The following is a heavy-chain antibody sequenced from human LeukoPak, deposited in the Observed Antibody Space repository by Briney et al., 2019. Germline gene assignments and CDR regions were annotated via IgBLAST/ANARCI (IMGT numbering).Heavy chain of an antibody. V-gene: IGHV3-23*01. J-gene: IGHJ4*02. CDR3: AKVQLGIGVDY. Sequence: GGSLRLSCAASGFXFSSYAVSWVRQAPGRGLEWVSGISDGGSRTYYADSVKGRFTISRTDSKNTLYLQMTSLSAEDTAVYYCAKVQLGIGVDYWGQGTLVTVSS. CDR2: ISDGGSRT. D-gene: IGHD7-27*01. CDR1: GFXFSSYA.